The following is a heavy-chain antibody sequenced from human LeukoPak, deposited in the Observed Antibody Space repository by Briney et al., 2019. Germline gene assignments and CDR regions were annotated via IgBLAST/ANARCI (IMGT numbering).Heavy chain of an antibody. CDR2: INDSGST. CDR3: TRRGRNNWGERNDY. V-gene: IGHV4-59*08. CDR1: GGSISSYY. D-gene: IGHD1-1*01. J-gene: IGHJ4*02. Sequence: PSETLSLTCTVSGGSISSYYWSWIRQPPGKGLEWIGYINDSGSTNSNPSLKSRVTMSVDTSKNQFSLKLSSVTAADTAVYYCTRRGRNNWGERNDYWGQGTLVTVPS.